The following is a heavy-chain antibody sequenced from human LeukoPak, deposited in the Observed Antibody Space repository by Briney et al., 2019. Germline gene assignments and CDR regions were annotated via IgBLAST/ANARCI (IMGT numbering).Heavy chain of an antibody. CDR2: RTWNSINI. CDR3: AKEYDSGWTSFDY. J-gene: IGHJ4*02. Sequence: GGSLRLSCAVSGFTFDDYAMHWVRQAPGKGLEWVSGRTWNSINIGYADSVKGRFTISRDNSKNTLFLQMNSLRPEDTAVYYCAKEYDSGWTSFDYWGQGTLVTVSS. CDR1: GFTFDDYA. D-gene: IGHD6-19*01. V-gene: IGHV3-9*01.